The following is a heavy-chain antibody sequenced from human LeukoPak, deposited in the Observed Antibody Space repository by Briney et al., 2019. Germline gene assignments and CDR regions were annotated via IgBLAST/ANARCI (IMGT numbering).Heavy chain of an antibody. CDR2: IHYSGST. CDR3: ASPLARRVDY. Sequence: SETLSLTCTVSGDSISGFYWNWLRQPPGMGPEWIGYIHYSGSTNYNPSLKSRVTISVDTSKNQFSLKLSSVTAADTAVYYCASPLARRVDYWGQGTLVTVSS. V-gene: IGHV4-59*08. D-gene: IGHD3-16*01. J-gene: IGHJ4*02. CDR1: GDSISGFY.